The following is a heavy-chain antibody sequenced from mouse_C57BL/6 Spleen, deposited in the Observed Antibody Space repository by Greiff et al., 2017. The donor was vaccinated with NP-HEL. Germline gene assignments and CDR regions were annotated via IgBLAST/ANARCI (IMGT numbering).Heavy chain of an antibody. D-gene: IGHD1-1*02. CDR3: AREDYFPVYAMDY. CDR1: GYPFTSYW. V-gene: IGHV1-72*01. CDR2: LDPNTGGT. Sequence: QVQLQQPGAELVKPGASVTLSCQASGYPFTSYWMHWVTQRPGRGLEWIVRLDPNTGGTKSNEKFKSKATLTVDKPSSTAYMQLSSLTSEDAAVYYCAREDYFPVYAMDYWGQGTSVTVSS. J-gene: IGHJ4*01.